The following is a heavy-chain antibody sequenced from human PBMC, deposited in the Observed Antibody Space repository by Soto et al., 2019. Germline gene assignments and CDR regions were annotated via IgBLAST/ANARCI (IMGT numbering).Heavy chain of an antibody. D-gene: IGHD2-8*01. V-gene: IGHV1-46*01. J-gene: IGHJ4*02. CDR2: INPTGGST. Sequence: QVHLVQSGAEVKRPGASVTVSCKASGYTFTDYYIHWVRQAPGRGLEWMGMINPTGGSTSFAQKFPGIRNMTRDTSTTKLHMELSNRRSKATALSYCARPPFPGCINAVCYPLDNWGLGTLVAVS. CDR1: GYTFTDYY. CDR3: ARPPFPGCINAVCYPLDN.